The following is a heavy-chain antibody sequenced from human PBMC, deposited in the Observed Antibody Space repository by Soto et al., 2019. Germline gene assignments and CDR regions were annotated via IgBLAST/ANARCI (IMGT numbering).Heavy chain of an antibody. D-gene: IGHD3-3*01. CDR3: ARDRAYYDFWSGYYTNYYYGMDV. CDR1: GGSISSYY. CDR2: IYYSGST. J-gene: IGHJ6*02. V-gene: IGHV4-59*01. Sequence: SETLSLTCTVSGGSISSYYWSWIRQPPGKGLEWIGYIYYSGSTNYNPSLKSRVTIPVDTSKNQFSLKLSSVTAADSAVYYCARDRAYYDFWSGYYTNYYYGMDVWGQGTTVTVSS.